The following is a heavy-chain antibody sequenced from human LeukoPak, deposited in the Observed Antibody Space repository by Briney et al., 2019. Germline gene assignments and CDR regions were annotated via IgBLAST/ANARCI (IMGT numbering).Heavy chain of an antibody. CDR3: ARLRGPELLWFGELLPTNWFDP. D-gene: IGHD3-10*01. J-gene: IGHJ5*02. CDR2: IYTSGST. CDR1: GGSISSYY. V-gene: IGHV4-4*09. Sequence: SETLSLTCTVSGGSISSYYWSWIRQPPGKGLEWIGYIYTSGSTNYNPSLKSRVTISVDTSKNQFSLKLSSVTAADTAVYYCARLRGPELLWFGELLPTNWFDPWGQGTLVTVSS.